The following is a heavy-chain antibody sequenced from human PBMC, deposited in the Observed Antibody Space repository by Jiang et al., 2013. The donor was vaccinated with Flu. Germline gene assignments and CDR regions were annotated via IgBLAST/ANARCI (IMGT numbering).Heavy chain of an antibody. D-gene: IGHD3-16*02. J-gene: IGHJ4*02. V-gene: IGHV1-24*01. CDR3: ATELQASPSLDY. CDR2: FDPEDGET. Sequence: APGKGLEWMGGFDPEDGETIYAQKFQGRVTMTEDTSTDTAYMELSSLRSEDTAVYYCATELQASPSLDYWGQGTLVTVSS.